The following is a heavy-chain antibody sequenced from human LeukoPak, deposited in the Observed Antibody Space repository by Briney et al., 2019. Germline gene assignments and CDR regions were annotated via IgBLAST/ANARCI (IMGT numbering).Heavy chain of an antibody. Sequence: GGSLRLSCAASGFTFSDYWMSWVRQAPGKGLEWVANIMQDGNEKYSVDSVKGRFSISRDNAKNSLYLQMTSLRAEDTAVYYCARGTLAIDSGHYYYGLDVWGQGTTVTVSS. D-gene: IGHD2-21*01. V-gene: IGHV3-7*01. CDR1: GFTFSDYW. CDR2: IMQDGNEK. J-gene: IGHJ6*02. CDR3: ARGTLAIDSGHYYYGLDV.